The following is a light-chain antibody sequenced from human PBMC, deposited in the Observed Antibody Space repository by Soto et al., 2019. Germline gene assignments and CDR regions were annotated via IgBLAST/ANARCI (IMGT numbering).Light chain of an antibody. CDR2: GAS. J-gene: IGKJ2*01. CDR3: QQSYSTPYT. CDR1: QNIINF. Sequence: DIPMTQFPSSLSASVGDRDTITCRASQNIINFLNWYQQKQGKAPNLLIYGASSLQSGDPSRFSGSGSGTDFTLTIANLQPEDFATYFCQQSYSTPYTFGQGTELEI. V-gene: IGKV1-39*01.